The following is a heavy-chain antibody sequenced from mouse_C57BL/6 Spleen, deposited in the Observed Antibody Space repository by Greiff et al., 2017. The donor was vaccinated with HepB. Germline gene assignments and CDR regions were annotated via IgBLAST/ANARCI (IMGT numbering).Heavy chain of an antibody. V-gene: IGHV1-53*01. Sequence: QVQLQQPGTELVKPGASVKLSCKASGYTFTSYWMHWVKQRPGQGLEWIGNINPSNGGTNYNGKFKGKATLTADKSSSTAYMQLSSLTSEDSAVYFCARSEDYGTLFAYWGQGTLVTVSA. CDR2: INPSNGGT. CDR1: GYTFTSYW. J-gene: IGHJ3*01. D-gene: IGHD2-1*01. CDR3: ARSEDYGTLFAY.